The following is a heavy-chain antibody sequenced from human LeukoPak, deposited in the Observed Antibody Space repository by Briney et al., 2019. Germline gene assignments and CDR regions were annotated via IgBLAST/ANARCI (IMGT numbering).Heavy chain of an antibody. CDR2: IYYSGST. CDR3: AREGAVAGSAFGY. D-gene: IGHD6-19*01. V-gene: IGHV4-59*01. CDR1: GGSISSYY. J-gene: IGHJ4*02. Sequence: KPSETLSLTCTVSGGSISSYYWSWIRQPPGKGLEWIGYIYYSGSTNYNPSLKSRVTISVDTSKNQFSLKLSSVTAADTAVYYCAREGAVAGSAFGYWGQGTLVTVSS.